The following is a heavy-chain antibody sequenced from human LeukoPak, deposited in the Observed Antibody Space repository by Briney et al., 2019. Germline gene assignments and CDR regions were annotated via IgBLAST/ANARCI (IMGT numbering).Heavy chain of an antibody. CDR2: IRYDGSNK. CDR3: AKDKYDILTGYPSDY. Sequence: GGSLRLSCAASGFTFSSYGMHWVRQAPGKGLEWVAFIRYDGSNKYYADSVKGRFTISRDNSKNTLYLQMNSLRADDTAVYYCAKDKYDILTGYPSDYWGQGTLVTVSS. D-gene: IGHD3-9*01. CDR1: GFTFSSYG. V-gene: IGHV3-30*02. J-gene: IGHJ4*02.